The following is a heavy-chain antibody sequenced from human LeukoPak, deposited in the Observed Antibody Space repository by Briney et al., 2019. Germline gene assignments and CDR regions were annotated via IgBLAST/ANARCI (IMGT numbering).Heavy chain of an antibody. J-gene: IGHJ6*03. CDR1: GGFISSGGDS. D-gene: IGHD3-16*01. V-gene: IGHV4-30-4*07. Sequence: PSQTLSLTCAVSGGFISSGGDSWSWIRQPPGKGLEWIGYVYYNENTYYNPSLKSRVTISADTSKNQFSLKLNSVTAADTAIYFCARQVGRGTQIYYMDVWGKGTTVSVSS. CDR2: VYYNENT. CDR3: ARQVGRGTQIYYMDV.